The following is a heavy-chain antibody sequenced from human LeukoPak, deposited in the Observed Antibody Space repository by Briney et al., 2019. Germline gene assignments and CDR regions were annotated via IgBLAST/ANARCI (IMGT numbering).Heavy chain of an antibody. CDR2: IYNSGST. J-gene: IGHJ6*02. CDR3: ARNRRLYYYDSSGPNYYYYYGMDV. D-gene: IGHD3-22*01. CDR1: GGSISSSSYY. V-gene: IGHV4-39*07. Sequence: SETLSLTCTVSGGSISSSSYYWGWIRQPPGKGLEWIGSIYNSGSTYYNPSLKSRVTISVDTSKNQFSLKLSSVTAADTAVYYCARNRRLYYYDSSGPNYYYYYGMDVWGQGTTVTVSS.